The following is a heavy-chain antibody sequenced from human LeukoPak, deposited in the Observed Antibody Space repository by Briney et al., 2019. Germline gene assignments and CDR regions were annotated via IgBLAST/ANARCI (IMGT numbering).Heavy chain of an antibody. CDR2: IYYSGST. CDR3: ARVAAGTAYYYYYMDV. D-gene: IGHD6-13*01. V-gene: IGHV4-61*05. J-gene: IGHJ6*03. Sequence: SETLSLTCTVSGGSISSSSYYWGWIRQPPGKGLEWIGYIYYSGSTNYNPSLKSRVTISVDTSKNQFSLKLSSVTAADTAVYYCARVAAGTAYYYYYMDVWGKGTTVTVSS. CDR1: GGSISSSSYY.